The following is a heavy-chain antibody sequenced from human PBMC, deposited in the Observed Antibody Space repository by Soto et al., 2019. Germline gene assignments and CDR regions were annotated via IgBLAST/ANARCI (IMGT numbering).Heavy chain of an antibody. CDR3: ARDFGDGYNGLDY. Sequence: PSETLSLTCAVSGGSISSGGYSWSWIRQPPGKGLEWIGYIYYSGSTNYNPSLKSRVTISVDTSKNQFSLKLSSVTAADTAVYYCARDFGDGYNGLDYWGQGTLVTVSS. CDR2: IYYSGST. CDR1: GGSISSGGYS. J-gene: IGHJ4*02. D-gene: IGHD3-3*01. V-gene: IGHV4-61*08.